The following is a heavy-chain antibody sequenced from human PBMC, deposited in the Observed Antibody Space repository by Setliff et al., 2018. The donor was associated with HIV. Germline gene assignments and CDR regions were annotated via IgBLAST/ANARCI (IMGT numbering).Heavy chain of an antibody. D-gene: IGHD3-16*01. Sequence: GGSLRLSCAASGFAFADFATTWVRQRPGKGPEWVSYINWNGGRTGYADSVKGRFSISRDNTERYVFLEMNSLRAEDTALYYCARHWGRDLGHAFETWGQGTMVTVSS. CDR3: ARHWGRDLGHAFET. J-gene: IGHJ3*02. CDR1: GFAFADFA. CDR2: INWNGGRT. V-gene: IGHV3-20*04.